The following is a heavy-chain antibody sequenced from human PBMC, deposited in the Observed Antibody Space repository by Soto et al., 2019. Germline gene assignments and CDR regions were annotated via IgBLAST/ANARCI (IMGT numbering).Heavy chain of an antibody. J-gene: IGHJ4*02. V-gene: IGHV1-8*01. Sequence: ASVKVSCKASGYTLTSYDINWVRQATGQGLEWMGWMNPNSGNTGYAQKFQGRVTMTRNTSISTAYMELSSLRSEDTAVYYCARVLVVPAAIIDYWGQGTLVTVSS. CDR3: ARVLVVPAAIIDY. D-gene: IGHD2-2*01. CDR1: GYTLTSYD. CDR2: MNPNSGNT.